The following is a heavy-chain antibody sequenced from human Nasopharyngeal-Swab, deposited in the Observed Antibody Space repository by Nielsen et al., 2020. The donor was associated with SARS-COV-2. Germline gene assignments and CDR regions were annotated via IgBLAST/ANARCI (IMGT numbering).Heavy chain of an antibody. J-gene: IGHJ4*02. Sequence: SVKVSCKASGFTFTSSAVQWVRQARGQRLEWIGWIVVGSGNTNYAQKFQERVTITRDMSTSTAYMELSSLRSEDTAVYYCAGGYCSGGSCYPPEGYWGQGTPVTVSS. V-gene: IGHV1-58*01. CDR1: GFTFTSSA. CDR2: IVVGSGNT. D-gene: IGHD2-15*01. CDR3: AGGYCSGGSCYPPEGY.